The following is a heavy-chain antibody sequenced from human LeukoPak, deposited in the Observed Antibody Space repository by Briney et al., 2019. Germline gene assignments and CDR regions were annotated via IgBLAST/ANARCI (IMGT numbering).Heavy chain of an antibody. Sequence: PGGSLRLSCAASGFTFTSYAMSWVRQAPGKGLEWVSAISGSGGSTYYADSVKGRFTISRDNPKNTLYLQMNSLRAEDTAVYYCAGSIPYYFDYWGQGTLVTVSS. CDR3: AGSIPYYFDY. CDR2: ISGSGGST. J-gene: IGHJ4*02. CDR1: GFTFTSYA. V-gene: IGHV3-23*01.